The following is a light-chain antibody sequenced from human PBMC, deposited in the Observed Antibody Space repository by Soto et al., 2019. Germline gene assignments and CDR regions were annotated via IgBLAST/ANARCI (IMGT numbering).Light chain of an antibody. J-gene: IGLJ3*02. Sequence: QSALTQPRSVSGSPGQSVTISCTGTSSDVGGYNYVSWYQQHPGKAPKLMIYDVNKRPSGVPDRFSGSKSGNTASLTISGLQAEDEADYYCCSRTTIDTGVFGGGTKLTVL. CDR2: DVN. V-gene: IGLV2-11*01. CDR1: SSDVGGYNY. CDR3: CSRTTIDTGV.